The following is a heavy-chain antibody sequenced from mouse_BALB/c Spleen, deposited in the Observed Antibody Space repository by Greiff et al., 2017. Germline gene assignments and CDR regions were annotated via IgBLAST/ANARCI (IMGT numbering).Heavy chain of an antibody. V-gene: IGHV5-6-3*01. CDR1: GFTFSSYG. Sequence: EVMLVESGGGLVQPGGSLKLSCAASGFTFSSYGMSWVRQTPDKRLELVATINSNGGSTYYPDSVKGRFTISRDNAKNTLYLQMSSLKSEDTAMYYCARDLVYWGQGTTLTVSS. CDR2: INSNGGST. CDR3: ARDLVY. J-gene: IGHJ2*01.